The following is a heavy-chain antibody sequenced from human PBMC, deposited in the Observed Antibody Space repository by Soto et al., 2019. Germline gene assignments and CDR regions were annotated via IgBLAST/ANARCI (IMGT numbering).Heavy chain of an antibody. Sequence: QEQLVQSGAEVKKPGSSVKVSCKASGDTFSSYAISWVRQAPGQGLDWMGGIIPFFNTPNYAQKFQGRVTITADESTSTAYMELSSLRSEDTATYYCARESAYGENPLAFDYWGQGTLVTVSS. D-gene: IGHD2-21*01. CDR2: IIPFFNTP. CDR1: GDTFSSYA. J-gene: IGHJ4*02. CDR3: ARESAYGENPLAFDY. V-gene: IGHV1-69*01.